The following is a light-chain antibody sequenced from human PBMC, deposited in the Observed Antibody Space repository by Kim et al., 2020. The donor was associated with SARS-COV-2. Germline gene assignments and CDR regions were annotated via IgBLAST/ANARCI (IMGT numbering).Light chain of an antibody. V-gene: IGLV1-47*01. Sequence: GQRVTISCSGGRSNIAVNYVYWYQHLPGTAPKLLIYRNTQRPAGVPDRFSGSKSGTSASLAISGLRSDDEADYYCATWDDSLSGRLFGGGTQLTVL. J-gene: IGLJ3*02. CDR3: ATWDDSLSGRL. CDR1: RSNIAVNY. CDR2: RNT.